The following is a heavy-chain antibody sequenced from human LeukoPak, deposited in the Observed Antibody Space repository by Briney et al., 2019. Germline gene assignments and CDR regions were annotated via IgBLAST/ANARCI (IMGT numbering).Heavy chain of an antibody. D-gene: IGHD1-26*01. J-gene: IGHJ4*02. CDR3: ASPGVGAFDY. V-gene: IGHV4-39*01. CDR1: GGSISTSSYY. CDR2: IYYSGST. Sequence: SETLSLTCTVSGGSISTSSYYWGWIRQPPGKGLEWIGSIYYSGSTSYNPSLQSRVTMSIDTSKNQFSLKLNSVTAADTAVYYCASPGVGAFDYWGQGTLVSVSS.